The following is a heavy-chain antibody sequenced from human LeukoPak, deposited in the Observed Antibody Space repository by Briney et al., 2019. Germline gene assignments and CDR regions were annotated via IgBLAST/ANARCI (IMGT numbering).Heavy chain of an antibody. CDR1: GFTFSSYW. Sequence: PGGSLRLSCAASGFTFSSYWMHWVRQAPGKGLVWVSRINSDGSSTSYADSVKGRFTISRDNAKNTLYLQMNSLRAEDTAVYYCARDPLPATARGYYYDSSGYPNYWGQGTLVTVSS. D-gene: IGHD3-22*01. V-gene: IGHV3-74*01. CDR3: ARDPLPATARGYYYDSSGYPNY. J-gene: IGHJ4*02. CDR2: INSDGSST.